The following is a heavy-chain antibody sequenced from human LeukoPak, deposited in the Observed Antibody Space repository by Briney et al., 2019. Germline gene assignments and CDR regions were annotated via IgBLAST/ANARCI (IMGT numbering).Heavy chain of an antibody. CDR3: ARQVGRDYVWGSYSYYFDY. CDR2: IYYSGST. V-gene: IGHV4-39*01. D-gene: IGHD3-16*01. CDR1: GGSISSSSYY. J-gene: IGHJ4*02. Sequence: SETLSLTCTVSGGSISSSSYYWGWIRQPPGKGLEWIGSIYYSGSTYYNPSLKSRVTISVDTSKNRFSLKLSSVTAADTAVYYCARQVGRDYVWGSYSYYFDYWGQGTLVTVSS.